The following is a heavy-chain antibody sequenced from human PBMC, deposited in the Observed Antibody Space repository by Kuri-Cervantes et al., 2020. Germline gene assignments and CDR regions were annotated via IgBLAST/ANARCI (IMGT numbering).Heavy chain of an antibody. CDR3: ARGEGAGY. Sequence: GESLKISCAASGFTFSTYGIHWVRQAPGKGLEWVAAIQYDGSVQYYADSVKGRFTISRDNSRNTVYLQINIPRAEDTAVYYCARGEGAGYWGQGTLVTVSS. CDR2: IQYDGSVQ. D-gene: IGHD3-10*01. V-gene: IGHV3-33*05. CDR1: GFTFSTYG. J-gene: IGHJ4*02.